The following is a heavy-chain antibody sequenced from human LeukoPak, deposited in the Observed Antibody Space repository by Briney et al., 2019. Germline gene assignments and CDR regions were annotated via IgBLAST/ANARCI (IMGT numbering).Heavy chain of an antibody. D-gene: IGHD4-11*01. V-gene: IGHV3-21*01. Sequence: GGSLRLSCAASGFIFSDYSMNWVRQAPGKGLEWVSSISRRTGYTYYADSVKGRFTISRDNAKNSLYLQMNSLRAEDTAVYYCARDLEVDYWGADWYFDLWGRGTLVTVSS. CDR3: ARDLEVDYWGADWYFDL. CDR1: GFIFSDYS. J-gene: IGHJ2*01. CDR2: ISRRTGYT.